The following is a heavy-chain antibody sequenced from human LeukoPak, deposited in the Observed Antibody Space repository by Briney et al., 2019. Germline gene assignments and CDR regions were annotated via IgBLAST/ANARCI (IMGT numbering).Heavy chain of an antibody. CDR2: IYYSGST. CDR3: ARRGRVVVVPASWFDP. CDR1: GGSISSYY. D-gene: IGHD2-2*01. J-gene: IGHJ5*02. V-gene: IGHV4-59*08. Sequence: SETLSLTCTVSGGSISSYYWSWIRQPPGKGLEWIGYIYYSGSTYYNPSLKSRVTISVDTSKNQFSLKLSSVTAADTAVYYCARRGRVVVVPASWFDPWGQGTLVTVSS.